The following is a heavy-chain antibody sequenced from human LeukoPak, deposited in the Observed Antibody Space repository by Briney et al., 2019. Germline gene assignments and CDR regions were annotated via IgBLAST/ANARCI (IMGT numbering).Heavy chain of an antibody. J-gene: IGHJ4*02. D-gene: IGHD2-2*01. CDR1: GHTFTGYY. CDR3: ARGQAYCSSTSCYPDY. V-gene: IGHV1-2*02. CDR2: INPNSGGT. Sequence: ASVKVSCKASGHTFTGYYMHWVRQAPGQGLEWMGWINPNSGGTNYAQKFQGRVTMTRDTSISTAYMELSRLRSDDTAVYYCARGQAYCSSTSCYPDYWGQGTLVTVSS.